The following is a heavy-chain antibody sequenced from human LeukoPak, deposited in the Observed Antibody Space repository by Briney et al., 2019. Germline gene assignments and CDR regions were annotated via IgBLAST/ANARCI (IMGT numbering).Heavy chain of an antibody. CDR1: GGSFSGYY. J-gene: IGHJ4*02. CDR2: INHSGST. CDR3: ARDGGSGSYYFAY. V-gene: IGHV4-34*01. Sequence: PSETLSLTCAVSGGSFSGYYWSWIRQPPGKGLEWIGEINHSGSTNYNPALKSRGTISVDTSKNQFSLKLSSVTAADTAVYYCARDGGSGSYYFAYWGQGTLVTVSS. D-gene: IGHD1-26*01.